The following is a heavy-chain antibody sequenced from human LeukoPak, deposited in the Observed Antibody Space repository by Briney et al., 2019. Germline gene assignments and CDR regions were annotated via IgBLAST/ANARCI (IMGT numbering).Heavy chain of an antibody. D-gene: IGHD3-22*01. V-gene: IGHV3-48*01. CDR3: ARDAYYYDSSGYYLPAGADY. CDR2: ISSSSSTI. Sequence: PGGSLRLSYAASGFTFSSYSMNWVRQAPGKGREWVSYISSSSSTINYADSVKGRFTISRDNAKNSLYLQMNSLRAEDTAVYYCARDAYYYDSSGYYLPAGADYWGQGTLVTVSS. CDR1: GFTFSSYS. J-gene: IGHJ4*02.